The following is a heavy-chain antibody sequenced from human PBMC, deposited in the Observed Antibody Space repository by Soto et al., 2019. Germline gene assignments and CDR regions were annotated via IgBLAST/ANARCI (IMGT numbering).Heavy chain of an antibody. Sequence: SETLSLTCAVYGGSFSGYYWSWIRQPPGKGLEWSGEINHSGSTNYNPSLKSRVTISVDTSKNQFSLKLSSVTAADTAVYYCARGGCDSSSWYRLRFDYWGQGTRVTGSS. CDR3: ARGGCDSSSWYRLRFDY. CDR2: INHSGST. V-gene: IGHV4-34*01. J-gene: IGHJ4*02. D-gene: IGHD6-13*01. CDR1: GGSFSGYY.